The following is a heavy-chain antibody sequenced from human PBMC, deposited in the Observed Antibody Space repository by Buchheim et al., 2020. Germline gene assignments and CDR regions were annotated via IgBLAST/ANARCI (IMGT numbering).Heavy chain of an antibody. D-gene: IGHD3-16*01. J-gene: IGHJ4*02. CDR2: INPNTGYT. Sequence: QVQLVQSGAEVKKPGASVKVSCKASGYTFTSYYMHWVRQAPGQGPEWLGLINPNTGYTDYAQKFRGRVTMARDTSTTTVYMELSSLRSEDTAVYYCAREGEGGLTYLLHYWGQGTL. V-gene: IGHV1-46*03. CDR1: GYTFTSYY. CDR3: AREGEGGLTYLLHY.